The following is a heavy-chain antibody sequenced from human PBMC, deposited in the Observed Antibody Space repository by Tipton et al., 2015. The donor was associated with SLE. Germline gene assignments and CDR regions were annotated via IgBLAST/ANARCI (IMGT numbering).Heavy chain of an antibody. J-gene: IGHJ6*03. Sequence: LRLSCTVSGGSIGSYYWSWIRQPPGKGLEWIGYIYYSGSTNCNPSLKSRVTISVDTSKNQFSLKLRSVTAADTAVYYCARVYSSGWRTDYYYMDVWGKGTTVTVSS. CDR2: IYYSGST. D-gene: IGHD6-19*01. CDR1: GGSIGSYY. V-gene: IGHV4-59*01. CDR3: ARVYSSGWRTDYYYMDV.